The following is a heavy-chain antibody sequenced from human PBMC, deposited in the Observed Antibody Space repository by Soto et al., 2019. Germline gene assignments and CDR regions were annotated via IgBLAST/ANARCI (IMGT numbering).Heavy chain of an antibody. Sequence: SETLSLACAVSGFSISSGGYSWSWIRQPPGKGLEWIGYIYHSGSTYYNPSLKSRVTISVDRSKNQFSLKLSSVTAADTAVYYCARALLDYYGSGSYYNGQFDYWGQGTLVTVSS. CDR1: GFSISSGGYS. V-gene: IGHV4-30-2*01. J-gene: IGHJ4*02. CDR3: ARALLDYYGSGSYYNGQFDY. D-gene: IGHD3-10*01. CDR2: IYHSGST.